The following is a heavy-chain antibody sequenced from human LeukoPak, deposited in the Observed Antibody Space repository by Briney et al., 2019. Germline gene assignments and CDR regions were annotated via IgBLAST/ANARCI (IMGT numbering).Heavy chain of an antibody. J-gene: IGHJ5*02. D-gene: IGHD4-17*01. Sequence: SETLSLTCTVSGGSISSSSYYWGWIRQPPGKGLEWIGSIYYSGSTYYNPSLKSRVTISVDTSKNQFSLKLSSVTAADTAVYYCAREKDDHGDPGPLDAWGQGDLVTVSS. CDR2: IYYSGST. CDR3: AREKDDHGDPGPLDA. V-gene: IGHV4-39*02. CDR1: GGSISSSSYY.